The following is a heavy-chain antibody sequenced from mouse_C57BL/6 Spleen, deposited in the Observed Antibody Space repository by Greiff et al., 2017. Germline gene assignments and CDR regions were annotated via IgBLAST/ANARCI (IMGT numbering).Heavy chain of an antibody. CDR1: GFTFSNYW. CDR2: IRLKSDNYAT. J-gene: IGHJ1*03. V-gene: IGHV6-3*01. CDR3: TVYSNYVDWYFDV. Sequence: EVQGVESGGGLVQPGGSMKLSCVASGFTFSNYWMNWVRQSPEKGLEWVAQIRLKSDNYATHYAESVKGRFTISRDDSKSSVYLQMNNLRAEDTGIYYCTVYSNYVDWYFDVWGTGTTVTVSS. D-gene: IGHD2-5*01.